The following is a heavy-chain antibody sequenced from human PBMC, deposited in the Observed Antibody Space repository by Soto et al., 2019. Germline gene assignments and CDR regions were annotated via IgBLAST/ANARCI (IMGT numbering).Heavy chain of an antibody. V-gene: IGHV3-33*01. CDR3: ATGEGTFDY. J-gene: IGHJ4*02. CDR1: GFTFDSHG. Sequence: QVQLVESGGGVVQPGTYLRLSCVASGFTFDSHGMHWVRQAPGKGLEWVAIIWGDASKTYYAESAKGRITISRDNSKTTAYLGLNSVRADDTAVHFCATGEGTFDYWGQGALVTVSS. CDR2: IWGDASKT.